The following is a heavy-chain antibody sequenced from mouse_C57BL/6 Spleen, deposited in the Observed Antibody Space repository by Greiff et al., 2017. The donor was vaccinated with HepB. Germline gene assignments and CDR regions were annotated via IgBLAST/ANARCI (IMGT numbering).Heavy chain of an antibody. CDR3: ARLNYYGSSYGYFDV. CDR2: IYPGSGNT. D-gene: IGHD1-1*01. J-gene: IGHJ1*03. Sequence: VKLMESGAELVRPGASVKLSCKASGYTFTDYYINWVKQRPGQGLEWIARIYPGSGNTYYNEKFKGKATLTAEKSSSTAYMQLSSLTSEDSAVYFCARLNYYGSSYGYFDVWGTGTTVTVSS. CDR1: GYTFTDYY. V-gene: IGHV1-76*01.